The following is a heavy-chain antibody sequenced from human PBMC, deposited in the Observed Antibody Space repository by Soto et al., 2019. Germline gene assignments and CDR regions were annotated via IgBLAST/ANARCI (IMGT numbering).Heavy chain of an antibody. Sequence: SETLSLTCTVSGGSIRSYYCSWIRQPPGKGLEWIGYIYYSGSTNYNPSLKSRVTISVDTSKNQFSLKLSSVTAADTAVYYCAREGGGPAAAGTSRIYWYFDLWGRGTLVPVSS. CDR1: GGSIRSYY. D-gene: IGHD6-13*01. CDR3: AREGGGPAAAGTSRIYWYFDL. V-gene: IGHV4-59*01. J-gene: IGHJ2*01. CDR2: IYYSGST.